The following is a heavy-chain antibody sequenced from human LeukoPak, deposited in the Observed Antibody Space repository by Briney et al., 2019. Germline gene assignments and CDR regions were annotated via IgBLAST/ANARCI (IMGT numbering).Heavy chain of an antibody. CDR1: GFTFDDYA. CDR3: AKAQDGSYRWFDP. CDR2: ISWNSGSI. Sequence: PGGSLRLSCAASGFTFDDYAMHWVRQAPGKGLEWVSGISWNSGSIGYADSVKGRFTISRDNAKNSLYLQMNSLRAEDTAVYYCAKAQDGSYRWFDPWGQGTLVTVS. D-gene: IGHD1-26*01. J-gene: IGHJ5*02. V-gene: IGHV3-9*01.